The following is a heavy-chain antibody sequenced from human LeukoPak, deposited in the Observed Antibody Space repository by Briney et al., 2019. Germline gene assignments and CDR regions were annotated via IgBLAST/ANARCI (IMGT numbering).Heavy chain of an antibody. J-gene: IGHJ6*03. V-gene: IGHV4-39*01. D-gene: IGHD6-13*01. CDR1: GRSISSCSYY. CDR2: IYYGGST. Sequence: SETLSLTCTVSGRSISSCSYYWGWIRPPQGKGLEWIGSIYYGGSTYYNPPLKSRVTISVDSSKHQYSLKPSSVTAADTAVYYCARQSSSWYVAYYYYYMDVWGKGTTVTSSS. CDR3: ARQSSSWYVAYYYYYMDV.